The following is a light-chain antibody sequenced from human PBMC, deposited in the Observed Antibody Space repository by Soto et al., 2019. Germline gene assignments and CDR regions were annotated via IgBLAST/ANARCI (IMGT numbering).Light chain of an antibody. J-gene: IGLJ1*01. Sequence: QSALTQPASVSGSPGQSIAISCTGASIDVGGYNYVSWYQQHPGKAPKLMIYDVASRPSGVSDRFSGSKSGNTASLTISGLQAEYEADYYCSSYTSSSPLYVFGTGTKLTVL. V-gene: IGLV2-14*03. CDR1: SIDVGGYNY. CDR2: DVA. CDR3: SSYTSSSPLYV.